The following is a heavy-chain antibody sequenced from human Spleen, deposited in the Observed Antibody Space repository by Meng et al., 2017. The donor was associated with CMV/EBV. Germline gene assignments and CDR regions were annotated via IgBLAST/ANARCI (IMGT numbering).Heavy chain of an antibody. CDR2: IYYSGST. CDR3: ARQIAARPDY. CDR1: GDSITSSSYY. Sequence: SETLSLTCTVSGDSITSSSYYWGWIRQPPGKGLEWIGSIYYSGSTYYNPSLKSRVTISVDTSKNQFSLKLSSVTAADTAVYYCARQIAARPDYWGQGTLVTV. D-gene: IGHD6-6*01. V-gene: IGHV4-39*01. J-gene: IGHJ4*02.